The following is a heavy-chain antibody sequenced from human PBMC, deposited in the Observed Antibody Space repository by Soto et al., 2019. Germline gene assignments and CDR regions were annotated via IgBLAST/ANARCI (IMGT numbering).Heavy chain of an antibody. Sequence: ASVKVSCKASGYTFTGYYMHWVRQAPGQGLEWMGWINPNSGGTNYAQKFQGWVTMTRDTSISTAYMELSRLRSDDTAVYYCARDAALQQLVGDYYYYYGMDVWGQGTTVTVSS. D-gene: IGHD6-13*01. J-gene: IGHJ6*02. CDR1: GYTFTGYY. CDR2: INPNSGGT. V-gene: IGHV1-2*04. CDR3: ARDAALQQLVGDYYYYYGMDV.